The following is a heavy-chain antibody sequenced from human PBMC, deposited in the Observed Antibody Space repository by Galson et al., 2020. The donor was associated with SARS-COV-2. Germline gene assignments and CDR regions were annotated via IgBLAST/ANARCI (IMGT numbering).Heavy chain of an antibody. CDR1: GFTLRSSD. D-gene: IGHD3-3*01. CDR2: LRVAGDK. Sequence: SLSPPCAASGFTLRSSDLHRVPQVTGKRLAWASTLRVAGDKFYQDSVKGRLTISRESAKNSFFLPINSLRARDTAVYYCARGAYYDFWSGYYVGDQRGCMDVWGQGTTVTVSS. J-gene: IGHJ6*02. CDR3: ARGAYYDFWSGYYVGDQRGCMDV. V-gene: IGHV3-13*01.